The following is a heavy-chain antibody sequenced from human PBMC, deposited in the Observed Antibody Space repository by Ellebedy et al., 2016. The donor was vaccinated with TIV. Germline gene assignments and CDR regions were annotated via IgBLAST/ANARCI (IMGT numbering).Heavy chain of an antibody. D-gene: IGHD3-10*01. J-gene: IGHJ4*01. CDR2: IIPIFRTP. V-gene: IGHV1-69*13. CDR1: GGTFTSSA. Sequence: AASVKVSCKASGGTFTSSAINWVRQPPGQGLEWMGGIIPIFRTPNYAQTFQGRVTLTADESTSTVYMDLSSLTSEDTCVYYCAGDSYGLGSYANWGQGTLVTVSS. CDR3: AGDSYGLGSYAN.